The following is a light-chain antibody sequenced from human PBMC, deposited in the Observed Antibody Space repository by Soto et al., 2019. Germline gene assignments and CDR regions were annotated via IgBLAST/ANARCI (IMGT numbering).Light chain of an antibody. CDR1: QSISSY. V-gene: IGKV1-39*01. CDR3: QQSYSTPRT. J-gene: IGKJ1*01. CDR2: AAS. Sequence: DIQMTQSPSSLSASVGYIVTITCRASQSISSYLNWYQQKPGKVPKLLIYAASSLQSGVPSRFSGSGSGTDFTLTISSLQPEDFATYYCQQSYSTPRTFGQGTKVDIK.